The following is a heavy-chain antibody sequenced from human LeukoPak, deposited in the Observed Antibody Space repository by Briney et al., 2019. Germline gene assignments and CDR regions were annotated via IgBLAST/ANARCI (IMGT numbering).Heavy chain of an antibody. V-gene: IGHV3-20*04. CDR2: INWNGGST. CDR1: GFTFDDYA. Sequence: GGSLRLYCAASGFTFDDYAMNWVRQAPGKGLEWVSGINWNGGSTYYRDSVKGRFTISRDNAKNSLYLQMNSLRVEDTALYYCARVKGSGYSNSIDYWGQGTLVTVSS. CDR3: ARVKGSGYSNSIDY. D-gene: IGHD3-3*01. J-gene: IGHJ4*02.